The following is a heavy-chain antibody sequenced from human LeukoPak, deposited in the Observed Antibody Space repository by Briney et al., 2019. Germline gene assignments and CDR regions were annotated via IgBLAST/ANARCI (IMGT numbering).Heavy chain of an antibody. Sequence: PSETLSLTCTVSGGSISSYYWSWIRQPPGKGLEWIGYIYYSGSTNYNPSLKSRVTISVDTSKNQFSLKLSSVTAADTAVYYCARGHYGSGSYYSNWFDPWGQGTLVTVSS. J-gene: IGHJ5*02. V-gene: IGHV4-59*12. CDR3: ARGHYGSGSYYSNWFDP. CDR2: IYYSGST. D-gene: IGHD3-10*01. CDR1: GGSISSYY.